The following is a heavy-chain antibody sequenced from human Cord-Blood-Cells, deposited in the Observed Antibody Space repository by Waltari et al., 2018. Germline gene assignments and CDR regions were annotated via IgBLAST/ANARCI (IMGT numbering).Heavy chain of an antibody. CDR3: AKNWGARHSFDI. CDR2: INHSGST. J-gene: IGHJ3*02. V-gene: IGHV4-34*01. D-gene: IGHD7-27*01. Sequence: GEINHSGSTNYNPSLNSRVTISVETSKNQFSLKLGSVTAADSAVYYGAKNWGARHSFDIWGQGTMVTVSS.